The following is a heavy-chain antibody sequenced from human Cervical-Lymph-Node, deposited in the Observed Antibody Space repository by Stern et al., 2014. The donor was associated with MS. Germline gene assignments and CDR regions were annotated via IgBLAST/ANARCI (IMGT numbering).Heavy chain of an antibody. J-gene: IGHJ6*02. D-gene: IGHD6-19*01. CDR2: TYYRSKVNI. CDR3: VRERNSGWDYNCGLDV. CDR1: GDSVSSNGAA. Sequence: QVQLQQSGPGLVKSSQTLSLTCAISGDSVSSNGAAWNWIRQSPSRGLEWLGRTYYRSKVNIDYAFSVIGRITIKPGTSKNQLSLQLNSVTPEDTAVYYCVRERNSGWDYNCGLDVWGQGTTVTVSS. V-gene: IGHV6-1*01.